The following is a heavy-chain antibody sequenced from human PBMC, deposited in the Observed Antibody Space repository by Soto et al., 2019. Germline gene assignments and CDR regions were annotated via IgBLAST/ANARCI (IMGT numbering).Heavy chain of an antibody. V-gene: IGHV1-18*01. D-gene: IGHD5-12*01. Sequence: QVQLVQSGGEVKKPGASVKVSCKASRYTFTIYGINWLRQAPGQGLEWMGWISPDNGNTNYAQKLQGRVTMTTDTSTSTAYMELRSLRSDDTAVYYCARALGYSGYAGMDVWGQGTTVTVSS. CDR3: ARALGYSGYAGMDV. J-gene: IGHJ6*02. CDR1: RYTFTIYG. CDR2: ISPDNGNT.